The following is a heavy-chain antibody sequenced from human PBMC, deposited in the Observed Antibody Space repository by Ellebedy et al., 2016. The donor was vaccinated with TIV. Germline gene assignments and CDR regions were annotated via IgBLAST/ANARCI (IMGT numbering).Heavy chain of an antibody. D-gene: IGHD1-1*01. CDR2: IWFDGSNK. CDR1: GFTFSNYG. Sequence: GESLKISCAASGFTFSNYGMHWVRQAPGKGLEWVAVIWFDGSNKYYADSVKGRFTISRDNSKNTLYLQMNGLRAEDTAVYFCARTTYNFDYWGQGTLVTVSS. CDR3: ARTTYNFDY. J-gene: IGHJ4*02. V-gene: IGHV3-33*01.